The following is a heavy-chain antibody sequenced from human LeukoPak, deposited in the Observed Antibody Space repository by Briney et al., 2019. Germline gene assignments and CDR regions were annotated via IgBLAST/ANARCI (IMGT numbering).Heavy chain of an antibody. D-gene: IGHD6-13*01. CDR2: IYTGGST. J-gene: IGHJ3*02. CDR1: GGSISSYY. CDR3: ARVGLWQLVRDDAFDI. Sequence: SETLSLTCTVSGGSISSYYWSWIRQPAGKGLEWIGRIYTGGSTNYNPSLKSRVTMSVDTSKNQFSLKLTSVTAADTAVYYCARVGLWQLVRDDAFDIWGQGTMVTVSS. V-gene: IGHV4-4*07.